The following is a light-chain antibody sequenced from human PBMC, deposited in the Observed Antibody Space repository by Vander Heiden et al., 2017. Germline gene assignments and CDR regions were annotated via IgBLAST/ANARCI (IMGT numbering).Light chain of an antibody. Sequence: QSVLTQPPSASGTPGPRVTISCSGSSSNIGSTTVNWYQQVPGRAPKLLIIGSNQRPSGVPDRFSGSKSGTAASPAISGLQSEDEADYYCEAWEDSLRGHVLFGGGTKLTVL. J-gene: IGLJ2*01. V-gene: IGLV1-44*01. CDR3: EAWEDSLRGHVL. CDR1: SSNIGSTT. CDR2: GSN.